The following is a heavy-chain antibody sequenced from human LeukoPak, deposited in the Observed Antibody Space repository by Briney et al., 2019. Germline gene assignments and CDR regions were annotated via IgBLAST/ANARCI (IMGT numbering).Heavy chain of an antibody. CDR1: GFTFSSHA. CDR3: AESVGGTGDPVDY. V-gene: IGHV3-23*01. J-gene: IGHJ4*02. Sequence: GGSLRLSCAASGFTFSSHAMNWVRQAPGKGLEWVSNISGRGGSTYYADSVKGRFTISRDNSKSTLYLQMNSLRAEDTAVYYCAESVGGTGDPVDYWGQGTLVIVSA. D-gene: IGHD6-19*01. CDR2: ISGRGGST.